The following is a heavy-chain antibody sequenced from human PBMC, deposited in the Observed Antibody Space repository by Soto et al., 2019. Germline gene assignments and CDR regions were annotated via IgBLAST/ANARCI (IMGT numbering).Heavy chain of an antibody. J-gene: IGHJ4*02. CDR2: VSAYNGKT. CDR3: AGEAGGAPVDY. Sequence: QVQLVQSGSEVKQPGASVKVSCKTSGYTFSTHGISWVRQAPGPELEWMGWVSAYNGKTNYVQKLQGRVTMTTDTSTTTAYMELRSLRSDDTAVYYCAGEAGGAPVDYWGQGTLVTVSS. V-gene: IGHV1-18*01. D-gene: IGHD3-16*01. CDR1: GYTFSTHG.